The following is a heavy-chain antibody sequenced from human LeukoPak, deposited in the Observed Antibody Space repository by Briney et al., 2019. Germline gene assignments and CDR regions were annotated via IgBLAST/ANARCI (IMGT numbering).Heavy chain of an antibody. CDR3: AKGYCTGGSCGIDY. Sequence: GGSLRLSCAASGFTFSSYWMSWVRQSPGKGLEWVSAISGSGGSRYDADSVKGRFTISRDNYKNTLHLQMNSLRAGDTAVYYCAKGYCTGGSCGIDYWGQGTLVTVSS. CDR2: ISGSGGSR. CDR1: GFTFSSYW. J-gene: IGHJ4*02. D-gene: IGHD2-15*01. V-gene: IGHV3-23*01.